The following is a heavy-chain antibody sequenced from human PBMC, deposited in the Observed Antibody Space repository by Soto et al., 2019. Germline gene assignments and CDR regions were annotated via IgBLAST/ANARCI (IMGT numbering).Heavy chain of an antibody. J-gene: IGHJ4*02. CDR2: ISYDGSNK. CDR3: AKDSAEWLASIDY. V-gene: IGHV3-30*18. Sequence: GGSLRLSCSASGLTFSSYGMHWVRQDPGKGLEWVAVISYDGSNKYYADSVKGRFTISRDNSKNTLYLQMNSLRAEDTAVYYCAKDSAEWLASIDYWGQGTLVTVSS. D-gene: IGHD6-19*01. CDR1: GLTFSSYG.